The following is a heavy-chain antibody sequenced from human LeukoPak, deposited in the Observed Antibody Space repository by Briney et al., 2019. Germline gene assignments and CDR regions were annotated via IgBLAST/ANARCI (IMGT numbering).Heavy chain of an antibody. D-gene: IGHD1-26*01. V-gene: IGHV3-30*02. CDR1: GFTFSSYG. Sequence: GGSLRLSCAASGFTFSSYGMHWVRQAPGKGLEWVAFIRFEGSEKFYADSVKGRFTISRDNSKNTLYLQMNSLRAEDTAVYYCALISGAFDIWGQGTMVTVSS. CDR3: ALISGAFDI. J-gene: IGHJ3*02. CDR2: IRFEGSEK.